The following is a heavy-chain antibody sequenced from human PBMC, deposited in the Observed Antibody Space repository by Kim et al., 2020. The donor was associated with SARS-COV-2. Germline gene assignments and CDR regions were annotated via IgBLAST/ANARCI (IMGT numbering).Heavy chain of an antibody. Sequence: SETLSLTCNASGYSMRSGYYWGWSRQTPGKGLEWTGSMYHSGSSYYNPSLRSRVTISIDTSKNQFSLKLTSVTAADTAVYHCAREGEYYHDNHDFLGHYFNTWVQENLVNVSS. D-gene: IGHD3-22*01. CDR2: MYHSGSS. CDR1: GYSMRSGYY. J-gene: IGHJ4*02. V-gene: IGHV4-38-2*02. CDR3: AREGEYYHDNHDFLGHYFNT.